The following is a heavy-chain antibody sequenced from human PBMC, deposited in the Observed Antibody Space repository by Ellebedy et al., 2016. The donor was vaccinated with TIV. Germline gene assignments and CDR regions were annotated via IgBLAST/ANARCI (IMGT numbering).Heavy chain of an antibody. D-gene: IGHD3-22*01. J-gene: IGHJ4*02. CDR3: AGSDYYDRSGYFEY. Sequence: MPSETLSLTCTVSGGSINSGAYYWTWIRQHPGKGLEWIGTIYSSGNTYYNPSLKSRVTMSIDTSKKQFSLKLSSLTAADTAVYYCAGSDYYDRSGYFEYWGQGTLVTVSS. CDR1: GGSINSGAYY. CDR2: IYSSGNT. V-gene: IGHV4-31*03.